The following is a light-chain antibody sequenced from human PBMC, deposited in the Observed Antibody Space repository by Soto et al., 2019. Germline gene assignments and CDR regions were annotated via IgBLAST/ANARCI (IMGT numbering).Light chain of an antibody. V-gene: IGKV1-5*03. CDR1: QSISTW. CDR3: QEYYTYPLT. J-gene: IGKJ4*01. CDR2: KAS. Sequence: DIQMTQSPSTLSASVGDRVTITCRASQSISTWLAWYQQKPEKARKLLIYKASSLEVGVPSRFGRDGSGTLINITTSSLHTDDLAPYYCQEYYTYPLTFGGGAAVVIK.